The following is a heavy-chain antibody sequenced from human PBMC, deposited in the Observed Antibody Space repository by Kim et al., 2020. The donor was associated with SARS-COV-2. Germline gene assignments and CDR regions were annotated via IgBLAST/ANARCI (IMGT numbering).Heavy chain of an antibody. V-gene: IGHV4-34*01. CDR3: ARGIAAADY. CDR2: GST. J-gene: IGHJ4*02. D-gene: IGHD6-13*01. Sequence: GSTNYIPSLKSRVTISVDTSKNQFSLKLSSVTAADTAVYYCARGIAAADYWGQGTLVTVSS.